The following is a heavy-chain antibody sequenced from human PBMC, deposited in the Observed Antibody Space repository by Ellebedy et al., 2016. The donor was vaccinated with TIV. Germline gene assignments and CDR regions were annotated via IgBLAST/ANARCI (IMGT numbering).Heavy chain of an antibody. J-gene: IGHJ5*02. CDR2: IYQDGSER. D-gene: IGHD4-17*01. CDR3: ARRGSYGDYAVQVNSWFDR. Sequence: GGSLRLSCAASGFSFRSYWMTWVRQAPGKGLEWVANIYQDGSERLYLDSVKGRFTVSRDNAKNSLFLQMNSLRVEDTAVYYCARRGSYGDYAVQVNSWFDRWGRGTLISVSS. V-gene: IGHV3-7*01. CDR1: GFSFRSYW.